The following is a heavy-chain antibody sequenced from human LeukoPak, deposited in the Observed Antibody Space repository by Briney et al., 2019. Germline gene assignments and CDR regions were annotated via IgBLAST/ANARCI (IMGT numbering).Heavy chain of an antibody. J-gene: IGHJ4*02. CDR2: IYYSGST. CDR3: ARGGWDYYYDSSGYNLYYFDY. Sequence: ASETLSLTCTVSGGSISSYYWSWIRQPPGKGLEWIGYIYYSGSTNYNPSLKSRVTISVDTSKNQFSLKLSSVTAADTAVYYCARGGWDYYYDSSGYNLYYFDYWGQGTLVTVSS. V-gene: IGHV4-59*01. CDR1: GGSISSYY. D-gene: IGHD3-22*01.